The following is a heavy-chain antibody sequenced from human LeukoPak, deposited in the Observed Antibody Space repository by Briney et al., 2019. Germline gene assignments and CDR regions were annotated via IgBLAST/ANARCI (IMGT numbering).Heavy chain of an antibody. J-gene: IGHJ4*02. Sequence: GGSLRLSCAASGFDFSNSWMSWVRQAPGKGLEWVSSISPGSNYKHYANSVKGRFTISRDNAKNSLYLQMNSLGAEDTALYYCARGRGCSSLSCYPDYWGQGTLVTVSS. CDR3: ARGRGCSSLSCYPDY. V-gene: IGHV3-21*01. D-gene: IGHD2-2*01. CDR2: ISPGSNYK. CDR1: GFDFSNSW.